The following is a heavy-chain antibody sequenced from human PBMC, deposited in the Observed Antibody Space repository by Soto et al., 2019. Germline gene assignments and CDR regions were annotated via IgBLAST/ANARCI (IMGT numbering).Heavy chain of an antibody. Sequence: SVKVSCKASGFTFSHSAMQWVRQARGQSLEWIGWIVVGSGNTNYAQKFQERVTISWDMSTNTAYMELNRLETEDTAVYYCVRTIQPGTTTYFDYWGQGTLVTVSS. CDR1: GFTFSHSA. D-gene: IGHD1-1*01. J-gene: IGHJ4*02. V-gene: IGHV1-58*02. CDR3: VRTIQPGTTTYFDY. CDR2: IVVGSGNT.